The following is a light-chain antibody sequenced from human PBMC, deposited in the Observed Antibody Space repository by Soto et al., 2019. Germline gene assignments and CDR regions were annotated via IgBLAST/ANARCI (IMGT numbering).Light chain of an antibody. CDR3: LQALQTPLT. CDR1: QSLLHSNGYNY. CDR2: LGS. J-gene: IGKJ5*01. V-gene: IGKV2-28*01. Sequence: DIVMTQSPLSLPVTPGEPASISCRSSQSLLHSNGYNYLDWYLQKPGQSPQLLIYLGSNRASGVPDRFSGSGSGTDFTLKISRVAAEDVGVYYCLQALQTPLTFGQGTRLEMK.